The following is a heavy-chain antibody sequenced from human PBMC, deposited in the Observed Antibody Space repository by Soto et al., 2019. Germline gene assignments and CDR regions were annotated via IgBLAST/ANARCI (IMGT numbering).Heavy chain of an antibody. J-gene: IGHJ5*02. CDR3: ARACTNGVCYGRLGP. V-gene: IGHV1-69*01. Sequence: QVQLVQSGAEVKKPGSSVKVSCKASGGTFSSYAISWVRQAPGQGPEWMGGIIPIFGTAHYAQKFQGRVTITADESTSTAYMELSSLRAEDTAVYYCARACTNGVCYGRLGPWGQGTLVTVSS. CDR1: GGTFSSYA. D-gene: IGHD2-8*01. CDR2: IIPIFGTA.